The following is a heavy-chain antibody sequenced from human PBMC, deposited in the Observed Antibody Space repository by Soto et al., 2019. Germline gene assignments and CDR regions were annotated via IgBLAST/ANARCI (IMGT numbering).Heavy chain of an antibody. D-gene: IGHD3-16*02. J-gene: IGHJ4*02. CDR2: TNEDGSRT. CDR3: STDLSGQYDY. Sequence: EVQLVESGGGLVQSGGPLRLSCAASGFSFRNYWMHWVRQAPGKGLVWVSRTNEDGSRTDYADSVQGRFTISRDNANNALYLHMNSLRAEDTAIYYCSTDLSGQYDYWGQGVLVTVSS. V-gene: IGHV3-74*01. CDR1: GFSFRNYW.